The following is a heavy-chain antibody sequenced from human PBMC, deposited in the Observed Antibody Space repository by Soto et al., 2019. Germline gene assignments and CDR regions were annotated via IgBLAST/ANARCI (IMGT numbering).Heavy chain of an antibody. CDR3: ARRHSYGSAYYLDV. Sequence: GESLKISCKCSGYSFPSYWIGWVRQMPGQGLEWMGIIYPGDSHTIYSPSFQGRVTISADKSISTAHLQWSGLQASDTAIYYCARRHSYGSAYYLDVWGTGTTVTVSS. V-gene: IGHV5-51*01. CDR1: GYSFPSYW. J-gene: IGHJ6*03. CDR2: IYPGDSHT. D-gene: IGHD3-10*01.